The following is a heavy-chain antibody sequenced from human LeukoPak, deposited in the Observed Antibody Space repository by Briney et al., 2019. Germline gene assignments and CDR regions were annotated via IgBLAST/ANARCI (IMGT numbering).Heavy chain of an antibody. CDR3: ARDGYSSSWYTYYYYGMDV. V-gene: IGHV1-8*01. CDR2: MNPNSGNT. D-gene: IGHD6-13*01. Sequence: ASVKVSCKASGYTFTSYDINWMRQATGQGLEWMGWMNPNSGNTGYAQKFQGRVTMTRNTSISTAYMELSSLRSEDTAVYYCARDGYSSSWYTYYYYGMDVWGQGTTVTVSS. J-gene: IGHJ6*02. CDR1: GYTFTSYD.